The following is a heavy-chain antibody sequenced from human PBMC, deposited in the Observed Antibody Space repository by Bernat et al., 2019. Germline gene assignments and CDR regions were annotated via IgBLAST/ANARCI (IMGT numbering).Heavy chain of an antibody. J-gene: IGHJ4*02. D-gene: IGHD4-17*01. CDR1: GFTFSSYG. Sequence: QVQLVESGGGVVQPGRSLRLSCAASGFTFSSYGMHWVRQAPGKGLGWVAVIDYDGSNKYYADSVKGRFTISRDNSKNTLYLQMNSLRAEDTAVYYCAKEYGDYGWFDYWGQGTLVTVSS. V-gene: IGHV3-30*18. CDR2: IDYDGSNK. CDR3: AKEYGDYGWFDY.